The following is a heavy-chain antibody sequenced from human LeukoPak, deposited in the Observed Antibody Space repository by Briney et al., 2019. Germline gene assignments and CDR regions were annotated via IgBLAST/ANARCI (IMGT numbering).Heavy chain of an antibody. Sequence: GGSLRLSCTASGFTFSHYAMNWVRHAPGKGLEWVSYIGVGSSWVSQYYGDSVKGRFTISRDDAKNSLYLQMNSLRAEDTAVYYCARDGIAAAGRGGGDYYYYMDVWGKGTTVTVSS. CDR3: ARDGIAAAGRGGGDYYYYMDV. CDR1: GFTFSHYA. D-gene: IGHD6-13*01. V-gene: IGHV3-48*01. CDR2: IGVGSSWVSQ. J-gene: IGHJ6*03.